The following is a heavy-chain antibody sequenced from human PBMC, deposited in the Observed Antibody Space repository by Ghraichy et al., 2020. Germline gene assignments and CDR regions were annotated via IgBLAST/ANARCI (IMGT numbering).Heavy chain of an antibody. CDR2: ISGSGGST. CDR1: GFTFSSYA. CDR3: AIMHYYDSSGYSSS. Sequence: GGSLRLSCAASGFTFSSYAMSWVRQAPGKGLEWVSAISGSGGSTYYADSVKGRFTISRDNSKNTLYLQMNSLRAEDTAVYYCAIMHYYDSSGYSSSWGQGTLVTVSS. D-gene: IGHD3-22*01. J-gene: IGHJ5*02. V-gene: IGHV3-23*01.